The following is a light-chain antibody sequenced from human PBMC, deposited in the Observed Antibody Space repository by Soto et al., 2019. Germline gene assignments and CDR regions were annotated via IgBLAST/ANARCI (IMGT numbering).Light chain of an antibody. Sequence: DIQMTQSPSTLSASVGDRVTITCRASQSISGSLAWYQQKPGKAPKLLISEASNLKSGVPSRFSGSASGTEYTRTISSLQPDDSASYYCQQYNVFWTFGQGTRVEIK. CDR3: QQYNVFWT. CDR1: QSISGS. CDR2: EAS. V-gene: IGKV1-5*03. J-gene: IGKJ1*01.